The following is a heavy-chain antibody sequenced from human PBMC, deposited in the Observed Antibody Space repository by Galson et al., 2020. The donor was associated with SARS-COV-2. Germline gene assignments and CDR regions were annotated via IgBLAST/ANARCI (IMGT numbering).Heavy chain of an antibody. CDR2: INPNSGGT. J-gene: IGHJ5*02. CDR3: ARDHCSGGSCYSANWFDP. V-gene: IGHV1-2*06. CDR1: GYTFTGYY. Sequence: ASVKVSCKASGYTFTGYYMHWVRQAPGQGLEWMGRINPNSGGTNYAQKFQGRVTMTRDTSISTAYMELSRLRSDDTAVYYCARDHCSGGSCYSANWFDPWGQGTLVTVSS. D-gene: IGHD2-15*01.